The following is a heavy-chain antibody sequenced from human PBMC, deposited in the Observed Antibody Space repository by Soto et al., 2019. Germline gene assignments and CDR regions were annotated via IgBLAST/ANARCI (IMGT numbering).Heavy chain of an antibody. Sequence: QVQLVESGGGVVQPGTSLRLSCAASGSTFSNYGMHWVRQAPVKGLEWVAVVWYDGTTKFYPDSVKGRFTISRDNSNNTLYLQMNSLRVEDTAVYYCATVDNYYGSVFWRQGTLVTVSS. J-gene: IGHJ4*02. CDR2: VWYDGTTK. D-gene: IGHD3-10*01. CDR1: GSTFSNYG. V-gene: IGHV3-33*01. CDR3: ATVDNYYGSVF.